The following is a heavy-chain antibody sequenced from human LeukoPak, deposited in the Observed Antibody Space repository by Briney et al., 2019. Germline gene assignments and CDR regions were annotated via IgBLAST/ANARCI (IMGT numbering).Heavy chain of an antibody. D-gene: IGHD2-15*01. Sequence: GGSLRLSCAASGFTLSSYGMHWVRQAPGKGLEWVTSITSISSYIYYADSVKGRFTISRDNAKNSLYLQMNSLRADDTAVYYCAKEHSPYCSGEACYDYFDYWGQGTLVTVSS. CDR2: ITSISSYI. CDR3: AKEHSPYCSGEACYDYFDY. V-gene: IGHV3-21*01. CDR1: GFTLSSYG. J-gene: IGHJ4*02.